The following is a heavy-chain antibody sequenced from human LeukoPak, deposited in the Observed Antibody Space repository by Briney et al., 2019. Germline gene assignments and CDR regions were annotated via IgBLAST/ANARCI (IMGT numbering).Heavy chain of an antibody. CDR1: GFTFSSYG. D-gene: IGHD4-23*01. J-gene: IGHJ4*02. Sequence: GRSLRLSCAASGFTFSSYGMHWVRQAPGKGLEWVSVIGRSGGDIQYVDSVKGRFTISRDNSKNTLYLQMNSLRAEDTAVYYCAKYAPPTTVVTRYFDYWGQGTLVTVSS. CDR3: AKYAPPTTVVTRYFDY. V-gene: IGHV3-23*01. CDR2: IGRSGGDI.